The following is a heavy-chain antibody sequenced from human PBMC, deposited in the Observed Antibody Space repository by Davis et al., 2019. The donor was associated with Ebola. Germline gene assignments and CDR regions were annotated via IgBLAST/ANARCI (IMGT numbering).Heavy chain of an antibody. Sequence: MPSETLSLTCTVSGGSIGGFFWSWIRQSPGEGLEWIGYIHGSGRTSYNPSFKSRVTISLDMSKNQFSLKVGSVTAADTAVYYCVRHVRGYDWGQGIPVTVSS. D-gene: IGHD5-12*01. CDR1: GGSIGGFF. V-gene: IGHV4-59*08. J-gene: IGHJ4*02. CDR2: IHGSGRT. CDR3: VRHVRGYD.